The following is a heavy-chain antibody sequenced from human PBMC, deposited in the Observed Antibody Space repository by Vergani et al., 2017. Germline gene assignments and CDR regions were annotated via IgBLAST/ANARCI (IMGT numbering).Heavy chain of an antibody. D-gene: IGHD3-16*01. CDR2: ITRSGDRT. J-gene: IGHJ4*02. Sequence: EIQLVESGGDLVQPGGSLRLSCAASGFTFSTYAMSWVRQAPGKGLEWVSGITRSGDRTYYADSVKGRFTISRDNSKNTLYLQMNSLRGEDTAVYYCAKGTYDGREYFDYWGQGTLVTVSS. CDR3: AKGTYDGREYFDY. V-gene: IGHV3-23*04. CDR1: GFTFSTYA.